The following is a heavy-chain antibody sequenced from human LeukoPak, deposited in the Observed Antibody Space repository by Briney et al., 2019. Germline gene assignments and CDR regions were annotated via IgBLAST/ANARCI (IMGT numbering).Heavy chain of an antibody. CDR1: GYTFAGYY. CDR2: INPNSGGT. J-gene: IGHJ4*02. CDR3: ASVSYYDSSGYPYFDY. D-gene: IGHD3-22*01. V-gene: IGHV1-2*02. Sequence: ASVKVSCKASGYTFAGYYIHWVRQAPGQGLEWMGWINPNSGGTNYAQKFQGRVTMTRDTSISTAYMELSRLRSDDTAVYYCASVSYYDSSGYPYFDYWGQGTLVTVSS.